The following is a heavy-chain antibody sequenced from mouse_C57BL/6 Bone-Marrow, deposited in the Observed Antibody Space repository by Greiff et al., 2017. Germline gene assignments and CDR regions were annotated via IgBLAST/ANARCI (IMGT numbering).Heavy chain of an antibody. Sequence: VQLQESGAELVRPGASVTLSCKASGYTFTDYEMHWVKQTPVHGLEWIGAIDPETGGTAYNQKFKGKAILTADKSSSTAYMELRSLTSEDSSVYYCTSPHFDYWGQGTTLTVSS. CDR3: TSPHFDY. CDR2: IDPETGGT. J-gene: IGHJ2*01. CDR1: GYTFTDYE. V-gene: IGHV1-15*01.